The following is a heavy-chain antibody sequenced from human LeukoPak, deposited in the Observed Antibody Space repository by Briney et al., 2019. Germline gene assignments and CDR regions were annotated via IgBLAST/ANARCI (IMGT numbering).Heavy chain of an antibody. D-gene: IGHD5-18*01. J-gene: IGHJ4*02. CDR3: ARDSSYAFDY. CDR1: GFTFSNCA. CDR2: ISGGGVST. Sequence: GGSLRLSCAASGFTFSNCAIGWVRQAPGKGLEWVSAISGGGVSTYYADSVKGRFTISRDNSKNTLYLQMNSLRAEDTAVYYCARDSSYAFDYWGQGTLVTVSS. V-gene: IGHV3-23*01.